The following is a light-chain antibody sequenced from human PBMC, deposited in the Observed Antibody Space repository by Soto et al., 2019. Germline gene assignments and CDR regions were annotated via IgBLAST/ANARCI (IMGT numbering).Light chain of an antibody. CDR3: QQANSFPPGT. Sequence: DIQMTQSPSTLSASVGDRVTITCRASQSISSWLAWYQQKPGKAPKLLIYAASSLQSGVPSRFSGSGSGTDFTLTISSLQPADFATYYCQQANSFPPGTFGQGTKVDIK. CDR2: AAS. V-gene: IGKV1-12*01. CDR1: QSISSW. J-gene: IGKJ1*01.